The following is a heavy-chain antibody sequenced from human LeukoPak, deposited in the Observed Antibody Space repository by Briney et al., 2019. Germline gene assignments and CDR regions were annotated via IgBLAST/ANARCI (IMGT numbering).Heavy chain of an antibody. D-gene: IGHD2-15*01. CDR3: AGDPLVVVAATRYYYYGMDV. V-gene: IGHV4-30-4*01. CDR2: IYYSGST. CDR1: GGSISSGNYY. Sequence: PSETLSLTCTVSGGSISSGNYYWSWIRQPPGKGLEWIGYIYYSGSTYYNPSLKSRVTISVDTSKNQFSLKLSSVTAADTAVYYCAGDPLVVVAATRYYYYGMDVWGKGTTVTVSS. J-gene: IGHJ6*04.